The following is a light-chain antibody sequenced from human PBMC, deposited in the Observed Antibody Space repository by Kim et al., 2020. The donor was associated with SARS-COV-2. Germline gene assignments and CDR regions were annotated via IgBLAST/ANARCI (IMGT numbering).Light chain of an antibody. CDR1: HNIDTY. Sequence: PGHRATLSCRARHNIDTYLACYQQRPGQAPRPLGYDASNRATGVPDRFSGSRSGTDFTLTISRLEPEDFSIYYCQQRNSWPPAVTFGGGTKVDIK. V-gene: IGKV3-11*01. CDR3: QQRNSWPPAVT. J-gene: IGKJ4*01. CDR2: DAS.